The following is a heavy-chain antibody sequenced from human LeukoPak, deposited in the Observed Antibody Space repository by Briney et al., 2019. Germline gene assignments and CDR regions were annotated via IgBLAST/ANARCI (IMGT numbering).Heavy chain of an antibody. Sequence: PGGSLRLSCAASGFTFSTYSMNWVRQAPGKGLEWVSYINGISSIMYYADSVKGRFTISRDTAKNSLYLQMNSLRDEDTAMYYCARGEGKNWGSDFWGQGTPVTVSS. CDR2: INGISSIM. J-gene: IGHJ4*02. D-gene: IGHD7-27*01. CDR1: GFTFSTYS. V-gene: IGHV3-48*02. CDR3: ARGEGKNWGSDF.